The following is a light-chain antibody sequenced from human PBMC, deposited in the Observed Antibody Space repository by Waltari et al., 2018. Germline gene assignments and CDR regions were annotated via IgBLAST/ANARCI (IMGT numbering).Light chain of an antibody. CDR1: QRVRDQ. J-gene: IGKJ5*01. V-gene: IGKV3-11*01. CDR3: QQRLDWQIT. Sequence: DIVLTQSPATLSLSPGERATLSCRASQRVRDQLAWYQHKPGQAPRLLMYDASNGATGIPPRFRGSGSGTDFTLSISSLEPEDFAVYYCQQRLDWQITFGQGTRLEI. CDR2: DAS.